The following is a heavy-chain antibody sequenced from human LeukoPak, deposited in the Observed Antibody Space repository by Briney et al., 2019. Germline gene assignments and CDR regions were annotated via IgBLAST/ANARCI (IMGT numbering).Heavy chain of an antibody. CDR3: AKGSRAQGYYFDF. Sequence: GGSLRLSCAASGFTFSSFAMSWVRQAPGKGLEWVSGISGNGGSTYYADAVKGRFTISRDNSKNTLYLQMDSLRAEDTAAYYCAKGSRAQGYYFDFWGQGTLVTVSS. D-gene: IGHD3-10*01. CDR2: ISGNGGST. V-gene: IGHV3-23*01. J-gene: IGHJ4*02. CDR1: GFTFSSFA.